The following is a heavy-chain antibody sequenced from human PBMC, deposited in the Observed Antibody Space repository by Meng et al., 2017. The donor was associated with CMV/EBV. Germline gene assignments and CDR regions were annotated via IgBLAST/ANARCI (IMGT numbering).Heavy chain of an antibody. J-gene: IGHJ6*02. CDR3: AREERRSRGEDGMDV. V-gene: IGHV1-2*02. CDR2: INPNSGGT. CDR1: GYTFTGYY. Sequence: ASVKVSCKASGYTFTGYYMHWVRQAPGQGLEWMGWINPNSGGTNYAQKFQGRVTMTRDTSISTAYMELSRLRSDDTAVYYCAREERRSRGEDGMDVWGQGTTVTVSS. D-gene: IGHD1-1*01.